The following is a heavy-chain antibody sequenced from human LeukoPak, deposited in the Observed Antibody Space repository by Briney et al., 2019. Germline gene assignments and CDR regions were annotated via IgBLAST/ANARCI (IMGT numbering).Heavy chain of an antibody. J-gene: IGHJ4*02. Sequence: SETLSLTCTVSGGSISSGGYYWSWIRQHPGKGLEWIGYIYYSGSTYYNPSLKSRVTISVDMSKNQFSLNLSSVTAADTAVYYCARLSSRWYFSPDYWGQGTLVTVSS. CDR2: IYYSGST. D-gene: IGHD6-19*01. V-gene: IGHV4-31*03. CDR3: ARLSSRWYFSPDY. CDR1: GGSISSGGYY.